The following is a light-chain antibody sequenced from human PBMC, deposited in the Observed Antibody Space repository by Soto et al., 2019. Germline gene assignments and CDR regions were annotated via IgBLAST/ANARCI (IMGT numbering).Light chain of an antibody. J-gene: IGKJ2*02. CDR2: GVS. Sequence: EIVLTQSPGTLSLSPGDRATLSCRASQSVSSNFLAWYQQKPGQAPKLLISGVSSRATGIPDRFSGSGSGTDFTLTISRLEPEDFALYSCQQYGSSPGTFGQGTKLEIK. CDR1: QSVSSNF. V-gene: IGKV3-20*01. CDR3: QQYGSSPGT.